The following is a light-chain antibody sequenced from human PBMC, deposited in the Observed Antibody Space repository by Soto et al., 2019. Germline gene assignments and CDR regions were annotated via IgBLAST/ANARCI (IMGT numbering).Light chain of an antibody. Sequence: DIQMTQSPSTLSASVGDRVTITCRASQSISSWLAWYQQKPGKAPKLLIYDASSLESGVPSRFSGSGSGTEFTLTISSLQPDDFATYYCQQYGGVPYTFGQGTKLEIK. V-gene: IGKV1-5*01. CDR1: QSISSW. CDR3: QQYGGVPYT. J-gene: IGKJ2*01. CDR2: DAS.